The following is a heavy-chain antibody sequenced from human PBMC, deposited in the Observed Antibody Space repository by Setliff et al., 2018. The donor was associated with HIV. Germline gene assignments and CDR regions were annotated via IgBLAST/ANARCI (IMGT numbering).Heavy chain of an antibody. J-gene: IGHJ4*02. CDR3: ARDRVPNY. V-gene: IGHV3-7*01. CDR1: GFTFSSYG. CDR2: IKHDGSES. D-gene: IGHD3-3*01. Sequence: GGSLRLSCAASGFTFSSYGMHWVRQAPGKGLEWVANIKHDGSESYYVDSVKGRFTIFRDDAENAVFLQMNSLRVDDTAVYYCARDRVPNYWGQGTLVTVS.